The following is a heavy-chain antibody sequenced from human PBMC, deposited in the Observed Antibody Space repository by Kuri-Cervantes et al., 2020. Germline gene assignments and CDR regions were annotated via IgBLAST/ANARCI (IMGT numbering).Heavy chain of an antibody. V-gene: IGHV3-48*04. J-gene: IGHJ6*03. D-gene: IGHD3-3*01. Sequence: GESLKISCAASGFTFNTYSMNWVRQAPGKGLEWVSYISSSGSTIYYADSVKGRFTISRDNAKNSLYLQMNSLRAEDTAVYYCARAGRIYYDFWSGYHIGNWADYYYMDVWGKGTTVTVSS. CDR3: ARAGRIYYDFWSGYHIGNWADYYYMDV. CDR2: ISSSGSTI. CDR1: GFTFNTYS.